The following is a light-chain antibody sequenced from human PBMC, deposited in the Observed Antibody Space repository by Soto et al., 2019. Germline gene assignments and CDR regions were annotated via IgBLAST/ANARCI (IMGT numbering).Light chain of an antibody. CDR1: GSNIGTNP. V-gene: IGLV1-51*01. CDR2: DND. J-gene: IGLJ2*01. CDR3: ATRDTSLRAVV. Sequence: QSVLTQPPSMSAAPGQRVTISCSGSGSNIGTNPVSWYQQFPGTTPKLLIFDNDKRPSGIPDRFYASKSGTSAALAITGLQSEDEADYYCATRDTSLRAVVFGGVTKLTVL.